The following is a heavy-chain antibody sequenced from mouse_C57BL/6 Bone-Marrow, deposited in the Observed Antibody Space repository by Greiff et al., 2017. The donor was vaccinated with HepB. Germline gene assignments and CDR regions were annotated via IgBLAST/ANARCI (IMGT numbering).Heavy chain of an antibody. CDR2: IGPNSGGT. CDR1: GYTFTSYW. Sequence: VQLQQPGAELVKPGASVKLSCKASGYTFTSYWMHWVKQRPGRGLEWIGRIGPNSGGTKYNEKFKSKATLTVDKASRTAYMQLSSLTSEDSAVYYCARCGMVTTGSIDVWGTGTTLTVSS. CDR3: ARCGMVTTGSIDV. V-gene: IGHV1-72*01. D-gene: IGHD2-2*01. J-gene: IGHJ1*03.